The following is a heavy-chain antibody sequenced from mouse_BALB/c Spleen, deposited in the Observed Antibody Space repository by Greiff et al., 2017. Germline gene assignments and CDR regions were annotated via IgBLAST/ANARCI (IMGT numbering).Heavy chain of an antibody. Sequence: EVHLVESGGGLVKPGGSLKLSCAASGFTFSSYTMSWVRQTPEKRLEWVATISSGGSYTYYPDSVKGRFTISRDNAKNTLYLQMSSLKSEDTAMYYCARGGYGYWGQGTSVTVSS. CDR3: ARGGYGY. J-gene: IGHJ4*01. V-gene: IGHV5-6-4*01. D-gene: IGHD1-1*02. CDR1: GFTFSSYT. CDR2: ISSGGSYT.